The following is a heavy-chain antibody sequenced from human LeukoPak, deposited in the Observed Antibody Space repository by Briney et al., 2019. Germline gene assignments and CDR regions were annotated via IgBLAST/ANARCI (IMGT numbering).Heavy chain of an antibody. D-gene: IGHD3-9*01. CDR1: GYTFTTYG. V-gene: IGHV1-18*01. J-gene: IGHJ4*02. CDR2: ISANNGNT. CDR3: ARDEDTDILTGNERFDY. Sequence: ASVKVSCKASGYTFTTYGIIWVRQAPGQGLEWMGWISANNGNTNYAQNLQGRVTMTTDTSTSTAYMEFRSLRSDDTAVYYCARDEDTDILTGNERFDYWGQGTLVTVSS.